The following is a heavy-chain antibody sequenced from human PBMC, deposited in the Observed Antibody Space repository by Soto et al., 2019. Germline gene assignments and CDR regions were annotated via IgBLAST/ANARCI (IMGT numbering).Heavy chain of an antibody. V-gene: IGHV3-48*01. Sequence: PGGSLRLSCAASGFSFSDSKMNWVRQSPGKGLEWLSYISASSSDVRYADSVRGRFTVSRDNSKNTLYLQMNSLRAEDTAVYYCAGLGETAYFDSWGQGTLVTVSS. CDR3: AGLGETAYFDS. D-gene: IGHD2-21*01. CDR1: GFSFSDSK. CDR2: ISASSSDV. J-gene: IGHJ4*02.